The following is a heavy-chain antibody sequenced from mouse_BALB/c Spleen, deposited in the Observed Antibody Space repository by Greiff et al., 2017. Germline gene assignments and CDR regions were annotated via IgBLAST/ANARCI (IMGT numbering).Heavy chain of an antibody. J-gene: IGHJ3*01. D-gene: IGHD2-1*01. V-gene: IGHV6-6*02. Sequence: EVNVEESGGGLVQPGGSMKLSCVASGFTFSSYWMSWVRQSPEKGLEWVAEIRLKSDNYATHYAESVKGKFTISRDDSKRRLYLQMNSLRAEDTGIYYCTDGNDDWGQGNLVTVSA. CDR1: GFTFSSYW. CDR2: IRLKSDNYAT. CDR3: TDGNDD.